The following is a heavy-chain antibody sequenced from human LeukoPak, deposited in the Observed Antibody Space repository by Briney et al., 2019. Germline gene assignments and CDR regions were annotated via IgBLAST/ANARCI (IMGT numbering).Heavy chain of an antibody. D-gene: IGHD3-22*01. CDR2: NNHSGST. CDR3: ARAFVYYDRPHMRN. V-gene: IGHV4-34*01. CDR1: GDSLRGYY. J-gene: IGHJ4*02. Sequence: SETLSLTCAVHGDSLRGYYWSWLRQPPGKGVEWIGENNHSGSTNYTPSLKSRVTISVDTSKNQFSLKLSSVTAADTAVYYCARAFVYYDRPHMRNWGQGTLVTVSS.